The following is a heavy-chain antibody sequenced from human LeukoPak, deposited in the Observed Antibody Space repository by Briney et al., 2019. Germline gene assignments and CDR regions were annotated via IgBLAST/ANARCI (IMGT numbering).Heavy chain of an antibody. Sequence: GGSLRLSCAASGFSFSTYWMQWVRQAPGKGLVWVSHINGDGSGTTCADSVKGRFTISRDNAKNTLYLQMNSLRAEDTAVYYCVRDNYGVDYWGQGTLVTVSS. CDR3: VRDNYGVDY. V-gene: IGHV3-74*01. D-gene: IGHD4-11*01. CDR1: GFSFSTYW. CDR2: INGDGSGT. J-gene: IGHJ4*02.